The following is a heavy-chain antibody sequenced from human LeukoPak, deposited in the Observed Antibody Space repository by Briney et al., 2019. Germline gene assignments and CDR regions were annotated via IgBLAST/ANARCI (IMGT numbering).Heavy chain of an antibody. J-gene: IGHJ3*02. CDR2: ISTSSGYI. V-gene: IGHV3-21*01. Sequence: GGSLRLSCAPSGFKFSTNSMNWVRQAPGKGLEWVSSISTSSGYIFYADSEKGRFTISRDNAKKSLLLQMNSLRAEDTAVYYCARDRGAFWYNTSAFSCDICGQATMVTVYS. CDR1: GFKFSTNS. D-gene: IGHD1-14*01. CDR3: ARDRGAFWYNTSAFSCDI.